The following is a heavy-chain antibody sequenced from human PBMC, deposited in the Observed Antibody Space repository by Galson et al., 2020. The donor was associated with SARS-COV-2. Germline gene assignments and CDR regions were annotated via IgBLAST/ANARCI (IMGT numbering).Heavy chain of an antibody. Sequence: GESLKISCAASGFTFSSYSMNWVRQAPGKGLEWVSYISSSSSTIYYADSVKGRFTISRDNAKNSLYLQMNSLRAEDTAVYYCARGGADYWGQGTLVTASS. CDR3: ARGGADY. D-gene: IGHD3-16*01. CDR2: ISSSSSTI. J-gene: IGHJ4*02. V-gene: IGHV3-48*04. CDR1: GFTFSSYS.